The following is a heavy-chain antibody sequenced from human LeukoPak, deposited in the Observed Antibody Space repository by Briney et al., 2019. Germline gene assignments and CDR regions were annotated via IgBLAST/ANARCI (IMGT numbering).Heavy chain of an antibody. Sequence: SETLPLTCAVYGGSFSGYYWSWIRQPPGKGLEWIGEINHSGSTNYNPSLKSRVTISVDTSKNQFSLKLSSVTAADTAVYYCASAAAGRNDYRGQGTLVTVSS. V-gene: IGHV4-34*01. J-gene: IGHJ4*02. D-gene: IGHD6-13*01. CDR2: INHSGST. CDR3: ASAAAGRNDY. CDR1: GGSFSGYY.